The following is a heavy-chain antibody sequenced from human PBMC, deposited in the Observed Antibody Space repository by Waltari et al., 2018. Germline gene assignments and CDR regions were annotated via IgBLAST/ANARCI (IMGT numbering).Heavy chain of an antibody. D-gene: IGHD3-10*01. J-gene: IGHJ4*02. Sequence: QLHLQESGPGLLKPSETLSLTCTVSGGPISRSSYYWSGIRQPPGKGLEWIGRVYDSGSAYYNPSLKSRVTISVDTSKNQFSLKLSSVTAADTAVYYCARYLGSGSYYFDYWGQGTLVTVSS. V-gene: IGHV4-39*01. CDR3: ARYLGSGSYYFDY. CDR1: GGPISRSSYY. CDR2: VYDSGSA.